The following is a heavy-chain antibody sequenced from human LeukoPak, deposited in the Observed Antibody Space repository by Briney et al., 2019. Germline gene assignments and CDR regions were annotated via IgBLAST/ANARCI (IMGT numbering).Heavy chain of an antibody. J-gene: IGHJ6*02. CDR3: AREPKNSNYYYYGMDV. CDR2: ISSSGSPV. CDR1: GFSFSDYY. D-gene: IGHD4-11*01. Sequence: GGSLRLSCAASGFSFSDYYMSWIRQAPGKGLEWVSYISSSGSPVYYGDSVEGRFTISRDNAENSLYLQMNSLRVEDTAVYYCAREPKNSNYYYYGMDVWGQGTTVTASS. V-gene: IGHV3-11*01.